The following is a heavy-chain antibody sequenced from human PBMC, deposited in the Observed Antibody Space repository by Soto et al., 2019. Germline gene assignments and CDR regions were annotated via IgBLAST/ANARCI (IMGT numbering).Heavy chain of an antibody. CDR2: IYYTGAA. V-gene: IGHV4-31*03. Sequence: PSETMSLTCSVSVGSITTGGTYWSWARLLPGKGLQWVGYIYYTGAAYYDPALQSRVTISLDTSENQFSLKLTSVTAADTAVYYCASGPFKTISFDFWGQG. CDR1: VGSITTGGTY. CDR3: ASGPFKTISFDF. J-gene: IGHJ4*02. D-gene: IGHD2-21*01.